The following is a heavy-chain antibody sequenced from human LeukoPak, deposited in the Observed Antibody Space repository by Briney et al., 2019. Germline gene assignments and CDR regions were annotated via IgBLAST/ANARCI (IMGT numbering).Heavy chain of an antibody. CDR2: VYYSGST. CDR1: GGSIISSTYY. V-gene: IGHV4-39*01. CDR3: ARHSGGIPVPAIRNFDY. Sequence: PSETLSLTCTVSGGSIISSTYYWGWIRQPPGKGLEWIGSVYYSGSTYYNPSLQSRVTISIDTSKSQFSLKLSSVTAADTAMYYCARHSGGIPVPAIRNFDYWGQGTLVTVSS. J-gene: IGHJ4*02. D-gene: IGHD6-19*01.